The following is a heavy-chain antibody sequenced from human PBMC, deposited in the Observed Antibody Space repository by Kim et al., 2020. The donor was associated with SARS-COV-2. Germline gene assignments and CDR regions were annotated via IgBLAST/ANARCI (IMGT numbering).Heavy chain of an antibody. J-gene: IGHJ3*02. CDR3: ARDTAMAPDAFDI. CDR1: GGTFSSYA. V-gene: IGHV1-69*13. D-gene: IGHD5-18*01. CDR2: IIPIFGTA. Sequence: SVKVSCKASGGTFSSYAISWVRQAPGQGLEWMGGIIPIFGTANYAQKFQGRVTITADESTSTAYMELSSLRSEDTAVYYCARDTAMAPDAFDIWGQGTMVTVSS.